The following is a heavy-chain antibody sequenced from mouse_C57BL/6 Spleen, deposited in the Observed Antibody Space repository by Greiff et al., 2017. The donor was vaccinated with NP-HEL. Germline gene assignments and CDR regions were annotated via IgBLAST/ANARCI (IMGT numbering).Heavy chain of an antibody. CDR3: ARSWGYDGGY. Sequence: QVQLKQPGAELVKPGASVKLSCKASGYTFTSYWIPWVKQRPGQGLEWIGDIYPGSGSTNYNEKFKSKATLTVDTSSSTAYMQLSSLTSEDSAVYYCARSWGYDGGYWGQGTTLTVSS. J-gene: IGHJ2*01. D-gene: IGHD2-2*01. CDR1: GYTFTSYW. CDR2: IYPGSGST. V-gene: IGHV1-55*01.